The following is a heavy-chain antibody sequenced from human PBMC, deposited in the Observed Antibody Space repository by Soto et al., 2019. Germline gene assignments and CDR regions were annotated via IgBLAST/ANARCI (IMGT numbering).Heavy chain of an antibody. CDR1: GFNFSNHS. V-gene: IGHV3-21*06. Sequence: GGSLRLSWAASGFNFSNHSLSWVRQAPGKGLEWVSSISSSATYIDYADSVKGRFTISRDNAKSSLYLQMNSLRAEDTGVYYCARYGYYYHSSAYSGYWGQGTPVTVSS. D-gene: IGHD3-22*01. CDR3: ARYGYYYHSSAYSGY. J-gene: IGHJ4*02. CDR2: ISSSATYI.